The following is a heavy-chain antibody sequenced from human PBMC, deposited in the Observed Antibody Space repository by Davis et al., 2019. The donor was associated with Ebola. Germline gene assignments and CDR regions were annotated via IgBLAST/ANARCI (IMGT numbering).Heavy chain of an antibody. J-gene: IGHJ4*02. CDR3: ARGLYSSSWGAGYYFDY. CDR1: GAFFRGYY. D-gene: IGHD6-13*01. Sequence: SDPLSSTFAVHGAFFRGYYWRWIRQPPGKGPVWIGEINHSGSTNYNPSLKRRVTISVDTSKNQFSLKLSSVTAADTAVYYCARGLYSSSWGAGYYFDYWGQGTLVTVSS. V-gene: IGHV4-34*01. CDR2: INHSGST.